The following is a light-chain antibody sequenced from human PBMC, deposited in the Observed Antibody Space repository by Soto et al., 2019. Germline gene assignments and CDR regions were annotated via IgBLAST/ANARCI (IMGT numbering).Light chain of an antibody. CDR1: SSDVGGYNF. CDR2: EVA. J-gene: IGLJ3*02. V-gene: IGLV2-14*03. Sequence: QSVLTQTASVSGSPGQSITLSCTGTSSDVGGYNFVSWYQQHPGKAPKLIVHEVANRLSGISVRFSGCKSDNTAFLTNSGLHAEDEAVYYCCSHESSITWMFGGGTKVTVL. CDR3: CSHESSITWM.